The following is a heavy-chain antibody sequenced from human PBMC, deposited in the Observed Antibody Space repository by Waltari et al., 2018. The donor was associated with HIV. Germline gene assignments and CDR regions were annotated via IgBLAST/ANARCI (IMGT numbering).Heavy chain of an antibody. V-gene: IGHV4-39*01. Sequence: QVQLQESGPGLVKPSETLSLTCTVSSGSISSSSSYWGWIRQPPGRGLEWIGNIYDSVSTYYNPSLKSRVTISVDTSKNQFSLKLSSVTAAYTAVYYCANLPFVYFDYWGQGTLVTVSS. CDR1: SGSISSSSSY. CDR2: IYDSVST. CDR3: ANLPFVYFDY. J-gene: IGHJ4*02.